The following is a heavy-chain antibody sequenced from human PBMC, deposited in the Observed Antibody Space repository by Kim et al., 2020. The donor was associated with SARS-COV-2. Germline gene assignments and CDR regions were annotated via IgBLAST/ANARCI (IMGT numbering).Heavy chain of an antibody. CDR2: ISAYNGNT. J-gene: IGHJ5*02. Sequence: ASVKVSCKASGYTFTSYGISWVRQAPGQGLEWMGWISAYNGNTNYAQKLQGRVTMTTDTSTSTAYMELRSLRSDDTAVYYCAREGYSSSWYWRGWFDPWGQGTLVTVSS. D-gene: IGHD6-13*01. CDR3: AREGYSSSWYWRGWFDP. V-gene: IGHV1-18*04. CDR1: GYTFTSYG.